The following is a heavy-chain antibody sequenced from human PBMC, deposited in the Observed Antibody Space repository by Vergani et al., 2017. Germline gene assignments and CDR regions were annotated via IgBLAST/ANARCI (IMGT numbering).Heavy chain of an antibody. V-gene: IGHV1-2*04. D-gene: IGHD3-16*01. CDR2: INPNSGGT. J-gene: IGHJ5*02. Sequence: QVQLVQSGAEVKKPGASVKVSCKASGYTFTGYYMHWVRQAPGQGLEWMGWINPNSGGTNYAQKFQGWVTMTRDTSISTAYMELSRLRSDDTAVYYCAGGGVYYDYIWEGNWFDPWGQGTLVTVSS. CDR1: GYTFTGYY. CDR3: AGGGVYYDYIWEGNWFDP.